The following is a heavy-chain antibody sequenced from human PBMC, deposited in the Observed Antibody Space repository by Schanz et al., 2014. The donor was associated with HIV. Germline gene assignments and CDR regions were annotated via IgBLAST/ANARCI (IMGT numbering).Heavy chain of an antibody. CDR2: MSHDGFSK. V-gene: IGHV3-30-3*01. J-gene: IGHJ6*02. CDR1: GITFSSSV. Sequence: QVQLVESGGGVVQPGRSLRLSCAASGITFSSSVMHWVRQAPGKGLDWVAAMSHDGFSKYFADSVKGRFTISRENSKNTLYLQMNSLRAEDTAVYFCANTEFPYSSSSDYYYGMDVWGQGTTVTVSS. CDR3: ANTEFPYSSSSDYYYGMDV. D-gene: IGHD6-6*01.